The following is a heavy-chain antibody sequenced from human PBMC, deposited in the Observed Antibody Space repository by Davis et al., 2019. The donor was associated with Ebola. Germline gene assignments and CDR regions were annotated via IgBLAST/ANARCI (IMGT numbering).Heavy chain of an antibody. J-gene: IGHJ4*02. CDR3: ARGDRFDY. D-gene: IGHD2-21*02. Sequence: PGGSLRLSCAASGFTFSSYSMNWVRQAPGKGLEWVSSISSSSRYIYYADSVKGRFTIPRDNAKNSLYLQMNSLRAEDTAVYYCARGDRFDYWGQGTLVTVSS. V-gene: IGHV3-21*01. CDR1: GFTFSSYS. CDR2: ISSSSRYI.